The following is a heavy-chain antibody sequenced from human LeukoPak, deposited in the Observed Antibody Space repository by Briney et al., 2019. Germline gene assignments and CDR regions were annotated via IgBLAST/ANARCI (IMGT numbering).Heavy chain of an antibody. CDR2: INHSGST. CDR1: GGSFSGYY. Sequence: SETLSLTCAVYGGSFSGYYWSWIRQPPGKGLEWIGEINHSGSTNYNPSLKSRVTISVDTSKKQFSLKLSSVTAADTAVYYCARGCTYYGSGSYYKNWFDPWGQGTLVTVSS. CDR3: ARGCTYYGSGSYYKNWFDP. V-gene: IGHV4-34*01. J-gene: IGHJ5*02. D-gene: IGHD3-10*01.